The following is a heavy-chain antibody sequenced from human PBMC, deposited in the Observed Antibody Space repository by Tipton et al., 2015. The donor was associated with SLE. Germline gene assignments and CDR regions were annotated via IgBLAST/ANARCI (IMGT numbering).Heavy chain of an antibody. CDR1: GGSISGYY. CDR2: IFHSGST. CDR3: ARETAVVITNAIDI. Sequence: TLSLTCTVSGGSISGYYWSWIRQPAGKGLEWIGRIFHSGSTTYSPSFKSRVSTSVDTSKNQFSLRLYSVTPADTAVYYCARETAVVITNAIDIWGQGTMVTVS. V-gene: IGHV4-4*07. J-gene: IGHJ3*02. D-gene: IGHD3-22*01.